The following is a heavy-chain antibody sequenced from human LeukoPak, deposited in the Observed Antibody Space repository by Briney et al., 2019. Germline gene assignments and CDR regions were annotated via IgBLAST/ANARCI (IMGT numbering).Heavy chain of an antibody. Sequence: PGRSLRLSCAASGFTFSSYAMHWARQAPGKGLEWVAVISDDGSNKYYADSVKGRFTISRDNSKNTLYLQMNSLRAEDTAVYYCARVDDLDAFDMWGQGTMVTVSS. J-gene: IGHJ3*02. CDR2: ISDDGSNK. CDR3: ARVDDLDAFDM. D-gene: IGHD2-2*03. CDR1: GFTFSSYA. V-gene: IGHV3-30*04.